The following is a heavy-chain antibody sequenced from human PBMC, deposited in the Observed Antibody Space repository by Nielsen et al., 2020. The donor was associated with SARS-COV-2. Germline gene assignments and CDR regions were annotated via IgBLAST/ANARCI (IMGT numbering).Heavy chain of an antibody. CDR3: AREDILWLEY. CDR2: IWYDGSNK. J-gene: IGHJ4*02. V-gene: IGHV3-33*07. Sequence: GGSLRLSCAASGFSFGSYWMSWVRQAPGKGLEWVAVIWYDGSNKYYADSVKGRFTISRDNSKNTLYLQMNSLRAEDTAVYYCAREDILWLEYWGQGTLVTVSS. D-gene: IGHD3-10*01. CDR1: GFSFGSYW.